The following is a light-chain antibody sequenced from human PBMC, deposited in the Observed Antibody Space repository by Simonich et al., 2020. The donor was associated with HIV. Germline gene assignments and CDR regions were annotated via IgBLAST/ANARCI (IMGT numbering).Light chain of an antibody. J-gene: IGLJ2*01. CDR1: SRDVWSDNL. CDR3: CAYAGSSTLV. Sequence: QSALTQPASVSGSPGQSITISCTGTSRDVWSDNLVSWYQQHPGKAPKLMIYKGSQRPSGVANRFSGSKSGNTASLTISVLQAEDEANYYCCAYAGSSTLVFGGGTKLTVL. CDR2: KGS. V-gene: IGLV2-23*01.